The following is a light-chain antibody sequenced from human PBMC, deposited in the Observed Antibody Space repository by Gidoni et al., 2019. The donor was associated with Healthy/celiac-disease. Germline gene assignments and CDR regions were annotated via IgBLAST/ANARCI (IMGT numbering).Light chain of an antibody. CDR1: KSVLYSSNNKNY. Sequence: IVMPQSPDPLAVSLGERATINCKSSKSVLYSSNNKNYLACYQQKPGQQPKLLIYWASTREYGVPDRFSGSGSGTDFTLTISSLQAEDVAVYYCQQYYSTPPYTFGQGTKLEIK. CDR3: QQYYSTPPYT. V-gene: IGKV4-1*01. J-gene: IGKJ2*01. CDR2: WAS.